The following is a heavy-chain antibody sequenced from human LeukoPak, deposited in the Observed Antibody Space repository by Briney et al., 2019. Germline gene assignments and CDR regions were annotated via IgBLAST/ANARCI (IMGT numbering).Heavy chain of an antibody. Sequence: PGGSLRLSCAGYGFTFSNFWMNWVRQAPGMGLEWVANINQDGSEKYYADSVKGRFTLSRDNAENSVYLQMNNLRPEETAVYYCATLNWESPDYWGQGTQVTVSS. CDR3: ATLNWESPDY. D-gene: IGHD7-27*01. CDR1: GFTFSNFW. J-gene: IGHJ4*01. V-gene: IGHV3-7*01. CDR2: INQDGSEK.